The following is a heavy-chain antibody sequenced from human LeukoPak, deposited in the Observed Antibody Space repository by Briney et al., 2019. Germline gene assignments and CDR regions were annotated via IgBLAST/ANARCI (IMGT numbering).Heavy chain of an antibody. Sequence: PGGSLRLSCEASGFIFSDHDTDWVRQAPGKGLKWVGRTRNKANTYATQYAASVKGRFTISRDDSTNSLYLQKDGLKTADTAVYYCTSYPYAFWGQGTLVTVSS. CDR1: GFIFSDHD. J-gene: IGHJ4*02. CDR2: TRNKANTYAT. CDR3: TSYPYAF. V-gene: IGHV3-72*01.